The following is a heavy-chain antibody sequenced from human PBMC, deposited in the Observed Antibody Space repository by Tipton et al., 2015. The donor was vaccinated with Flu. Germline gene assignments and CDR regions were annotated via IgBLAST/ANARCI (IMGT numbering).Heavy chain of an antibody. Sequence: TLSLTCSVSGYSIRSSNYYWGWIRQPPGKGLEWIGNIFHSGNTYHNPSLKSRVTISVDTSKSQFSLNLTSVTAADTAVYYCARGRGYGGYDYGARRGPLDHWGQGTLVTVSS. D-gene: IGHD5-12*01. CDR3: ARGRGYGGYDYGARRGPLDH. CDR2: IFHSGNT. V-gene: IGHV4-39*07. CDR1: GYSIRSSNYY. J-gene: IGHJ4*02.